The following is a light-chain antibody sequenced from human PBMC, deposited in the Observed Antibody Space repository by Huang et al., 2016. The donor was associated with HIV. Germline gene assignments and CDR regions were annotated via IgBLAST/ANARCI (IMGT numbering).Light chain of an antibody. CDR3: QQYDNWPET. J-gene: IGKJ2*01. CDR2: GAS. V-gene: IGKV3-15*01. CDR1: QSINNN. Sequence: EIVMTHSPATLSVSPGERATPSCRASQSINNNFAWYQKKPGQAPRLLIYGASTRATDIPARFSGSGSGTEFTLTINSLQFEDSAVYYCQQYDNWPETFGQGTKLEIK.